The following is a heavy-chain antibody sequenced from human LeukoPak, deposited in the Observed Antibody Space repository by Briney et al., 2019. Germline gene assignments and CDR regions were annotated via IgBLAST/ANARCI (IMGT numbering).Heavy chain of an antibody. CDR2: IIPILGIA. CDR3: ARDDGIVGATGGYFDY. Sequence: GASVKVSCKASGGTFSSYTISWVRQAPGQELEWMGRIIPILGIANYAQKFQGRVTITADKSTSTAYMELSSLRSEDTAVYYCARDDGIVGATGGYFDYWGQGTLVTVSS. J-gene: IGHJ4*02. V-gene: IGHV1-69*04. CDR1: GGTFSSYT. D-gene: IGHD1-26*01.